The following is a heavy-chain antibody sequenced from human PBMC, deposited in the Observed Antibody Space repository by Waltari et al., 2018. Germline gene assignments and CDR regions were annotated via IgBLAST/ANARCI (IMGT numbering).Heavy chain of an antibody. Sequence: QVQLQESGPGLVKPSQTLSLTCTVSGGSISSGGYYWSWIRQHPGKGMEWIGYHYYRGSTYYNPALKGRVTKSVDTSKNQCALKLSSVTAADTAVYYCARYKRSTPLDYWGQGTLVTVSS. V-gene: IGHV4-31*03. D-gene: IGHD1-1*01. CDR1: GGSISSGGYY. J-gene: IGHJ4*02. CDR3: ARYKRSTPLDY. CDR2: HYYRGST.